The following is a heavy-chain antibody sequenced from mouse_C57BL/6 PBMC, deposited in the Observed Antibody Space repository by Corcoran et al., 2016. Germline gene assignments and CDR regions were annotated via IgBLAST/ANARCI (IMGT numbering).Heavy chain of an antibody. D-gene: IGHD1-1*01. CDR2: INTYSGVP. V-gene: IGHV9-3*01. CDR3: ARISLYGRSHWYFDG. Sequence: QIQLVQSGPELKKPGETVKISCKASGYTFTTYGMSWVKQAPGKGLKWMGWINTYSGVPTDADDFKGRFAFSLETSASTAYLQINNLKNEDTATYFCARISLYGRSHWYFDGWGTGTTVTVSS. CDR1: GYTFTTYG. J-gene: IGHJ1*03.